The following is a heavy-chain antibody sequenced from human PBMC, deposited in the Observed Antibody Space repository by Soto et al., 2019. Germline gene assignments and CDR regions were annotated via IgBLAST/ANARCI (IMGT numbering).Heavy chain of an antibody. V-gene: IGHV4-34*01. CDR1: GGSFIGYY. J-gene: IGHJ6*02. Sequence: SETLSLTCAVYGGSFIGYYWSWIRQPPGKGLEWIGEINHSGSTNYNPSLKSRVTISVDTSKNQFSLKLSSVTAADTAVYYCARASITMVRGATYYYYGMDVWGQGTTVTVSS. D-gene: IGHD3-10*01. CDR2: INHSGST. CDR3: ARASITMVRGATYYYYGMDV.